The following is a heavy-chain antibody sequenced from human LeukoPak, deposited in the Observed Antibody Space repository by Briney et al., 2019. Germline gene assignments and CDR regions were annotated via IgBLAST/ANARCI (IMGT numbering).Heavy chain of an antibody. J-gene: IGHJ4*02. Sequence: GGSLRLSCAASGFTFSGSAMHWVRQASGKGLEWVGRIRSKANSYATAYAAPVKGRFTISRDDSKNTAYLQMNSLKTEDTAVYYCTRLGYNWNYGEDYWGQGTLVTVSS. CDR3: TRLGYNWNYGEDY. CDR2: IRSKANSYAT. CDR1: GFTFSGSA. D-gene: IGHD1-7*01. V-gene: IGHV3-73*01.